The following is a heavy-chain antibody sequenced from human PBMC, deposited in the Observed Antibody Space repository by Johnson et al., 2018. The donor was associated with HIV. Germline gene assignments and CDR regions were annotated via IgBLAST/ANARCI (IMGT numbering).Heavy chain of an antibody. CDR2: ISWNSGSI. Sequence: VQLVESGGGLVQPGRSLRLSCAASGFTFDDYAMHWVRQAPGKGLEWVAGISWNSGSIVYVDSVKGRFTISRDNSNNTLFLQMNDLRAEDTALYYCARDLTHYYDSHDAFDIWGQGTMVTVSS. CDR1: GFTFDDYA. J-gene: IGHJ3*02. D-gene: IGHD3-22*01. CDR3: ARDLTHYYDSHDAFDI. V-gene: IGHV3-9*01.